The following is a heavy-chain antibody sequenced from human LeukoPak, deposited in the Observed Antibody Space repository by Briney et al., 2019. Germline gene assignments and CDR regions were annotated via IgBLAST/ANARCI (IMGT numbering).Heavy chain of an antibody. V-gene: IGHV5-51*01. CDR3: ARRLGGYYDSSGLLDY. CDR2: IYPGDSDT. D-gene: IGHD3-22*01. CDR1: GYSFTSYW. J-gene: IGHJ4*02. Sequence: GESLKVSCKGSGYSFTSYWIGWVRQMPGKGLGWMGIIYPGDSDTRYSPSFQGQVTISADKSISTAYLQWSSLKASDTATYYCARRLGGYYDSSGLLDYWGQGTLVTVSS.